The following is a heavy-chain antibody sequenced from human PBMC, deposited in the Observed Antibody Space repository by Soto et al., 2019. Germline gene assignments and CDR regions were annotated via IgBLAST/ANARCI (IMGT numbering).Heavy chain of an antibody. D-gene: IGHD6-25*01. Sequence: EVQLVESGGGLVQPGGSLRLSCAASGFIFSTYWMSWVRQAPGKGPEWVANINLDGSEKNYADSVRGRFTISRDNAKNSLYLQMDSLRVEDTGVYYCARDNAGSGGFYWCQGALVTVSS. J-gene: IGHJ4*02. CDR2: INLDGSEK. CDR3: ARDNAGSGGFY. V-gene: IGHV3-7*05. CDR1: GFIFSTYW.